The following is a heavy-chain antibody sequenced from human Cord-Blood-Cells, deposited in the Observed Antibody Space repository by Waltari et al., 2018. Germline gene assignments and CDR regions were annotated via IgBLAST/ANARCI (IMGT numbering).Heavy chain of an antibody. Sequence: RPSETLSLTCAVYGGSFSGYYWSWIRQPPGKGLEWIGEINHSGSTNYNPSLKSRVTISVDTSKNQFSLKLSSVTAADTAVYYCARGRPKGILGGYWGQGTLVTVSS. J-gene: IGHJ4*02. CDR1: GGSFSGYY. V-gene: IGHV4-34*01. CDR3: ARGRPKGILGGY. D-gene: IGHD2-15*01. CDR2: INHSGST.